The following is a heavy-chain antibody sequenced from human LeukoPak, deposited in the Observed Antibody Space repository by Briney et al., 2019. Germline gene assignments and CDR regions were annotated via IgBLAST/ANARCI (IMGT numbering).Heavy chain of an antibody. CDR1: GGTFSSYD. V-gene: IGHV1-69*05. Sequence: SVKVSCKASGGTFSSYDISWVRQAPGQGLEWMGGIIPIFGTANYAQKFQGRVTITTDESTSTAYMELSSLRSEDTAVYYCATYSSSKLPLFDYWGQGTLVTVSS. J-gene: IGHJ4*02. CDR3: ATYSSSKLPLFDY. CDR2: IIPIFGTA. D-gene: IGHD6-6*01.